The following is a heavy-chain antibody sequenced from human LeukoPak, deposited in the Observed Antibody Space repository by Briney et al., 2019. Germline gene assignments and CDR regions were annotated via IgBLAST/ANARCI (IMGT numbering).Heavy chain of an antibody. D-gene: IGHD3-3*01. V-gene: IGHV4-59*08. CDR1: GGSISSYY. Sequence: SETLSLTCTVSGGSISSYYWSWIRQPPGKGLEWIGYIYYSGSTNYNPSLKSRVTISVDTSKNQFSLKLSSVTAADTAVYYCARHLGDYDFWSGYSSPPYGMDVWGQGTTVTVSS. J-gene: IGHJ6*02. CDR2: IYYSGST. CDR3: ARHLGDYDFWSGYSSPPYGMDV.